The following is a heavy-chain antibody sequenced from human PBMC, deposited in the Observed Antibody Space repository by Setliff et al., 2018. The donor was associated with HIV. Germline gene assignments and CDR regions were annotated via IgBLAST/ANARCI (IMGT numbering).Heavy chain of an antibody. V-gene: IGHV1-18*01. J-gene: IGHJ4*02. CDR1: GYTFTAYD. CDR3: ARTDYGGNSGGNYFDY. Sequence: ASVKVSCKASGYTFTAYDITWVRQAPGQGLEWLGWISPYNGHTNFAQKFQGRVTMTTDTATSTAYMEVRSLRSDDTAVYYCARTDYGGNSGGNYFDYWGQGSLVTVSS. D-gene: IGHD4-17*01. CDR2: ISPYNGHT.